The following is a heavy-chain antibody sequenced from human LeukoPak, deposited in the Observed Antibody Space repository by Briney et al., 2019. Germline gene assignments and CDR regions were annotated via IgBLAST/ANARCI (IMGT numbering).Heavy chain of an antibody. V-gene: IGHV3-7*01. CDR1: GFTLSNYY. CDR3: ARDDGGSFSTTFDI. CDR2: IKQDGSER. D-gene: IGHD1-26*01. J-gene: IGHJ3*02. Sequence: GGSLRLSCAASGFTLSNYYMSWVRRAPGKGLEWVANIKQDGSERFYGDSVTGRFTISRDNAKNSLYLQMNSLRAEDTALYYCARDDGGSFSTTFDIWGQGTMVTVSS.